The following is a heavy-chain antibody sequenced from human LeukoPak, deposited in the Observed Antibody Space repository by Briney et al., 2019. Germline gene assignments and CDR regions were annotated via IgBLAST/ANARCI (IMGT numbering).Heavy chain of an antibody. V-gene: IGHV1-18*04. CDR1: GYTFSNYG. CDR2: TSYNGNT. CDR3: ARHSGSGRQALGY. J-gene: IGHJ4*02. D-gene: IGHD5-12*01. Sequence: ASVKVSCKASGYTFSNYGISWVRQAPGLGLEWMGWTSYNGNTNYAQKFQDRVTMTTGTSTTTAYMELRSLESDDTAVYYCARHSGSGRQALGYWGQGTLVTVSS.